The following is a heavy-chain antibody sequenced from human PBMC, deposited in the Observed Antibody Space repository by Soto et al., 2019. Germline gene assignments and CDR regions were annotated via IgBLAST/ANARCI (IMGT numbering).Heavy chain of an antibody. D-gene: IGHD3-10*01. CDR3: ARVGVGSYHFDF. J-gene: IGHJ4*02. CDR2: INPDGRTT. CDR1: GFAFSSYW. Sequence: EVQLVESGGGLVQPGGSLRLSCAASGFAFSSYWMHWVRQAPGKGLVWVSRINPDGRTTSYADSVRDRFTISRDNAHDTLYLQMNGLRPEDTAVYYCARVGVGSYHFDFWGQGTQVAVSS. V-gene: IGHV3-74*01.